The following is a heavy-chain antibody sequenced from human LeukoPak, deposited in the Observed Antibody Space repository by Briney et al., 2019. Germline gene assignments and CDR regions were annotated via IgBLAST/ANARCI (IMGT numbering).Heavy chain of an antibody. CDR1: GGSIISGGSY. Sequence: SETLSLTCTVSGGSIISGGSYWNWIRQHPGKGLEWIGCIYYSGSPSYTPSLKSRVSISVDTPKNQFSLRVTSVTAADTAVYYCARTYYGTYFDYWGQGALVTVSS. CDR2: IYYSGSP. CDR3: ARTYYGTYFDY. J-gene: IGHJ4*02. D-gene: IGHD3-3*01. V-gene: IGHV4-31*03.